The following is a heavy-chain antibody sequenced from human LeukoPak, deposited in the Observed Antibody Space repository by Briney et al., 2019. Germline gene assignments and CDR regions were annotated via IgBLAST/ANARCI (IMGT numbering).Heavy chain of an antibody. CDR2: ISCSGGTT. CDR1: GFTFSSYA. Sequence: GGSLRLSCAASGFTFSSYAMSWVRQAPGKALEWVSGISCSGGTTFYADSVKRRLNLSRDNSKNTLYLKMNSLRADDTAVYYCAKERTGGWPFDYWGQGTLVTVSS. CDR3: AKERTGGWPFDY. D-gene: IGHD6-19*01. V-gene: IGHV3-23*01. J-gene: IGHJ4*02.